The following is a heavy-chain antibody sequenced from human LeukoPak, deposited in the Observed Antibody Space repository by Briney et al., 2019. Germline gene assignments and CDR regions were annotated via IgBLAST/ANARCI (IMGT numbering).Heavy chain of an antibody. J-gene: IGHJ5*02. CDR3: ARDSAGSYYISWFDP. Sequence: GGSLRLSCAASGFTFDDYGMSWVRQAPGKGLEWVSGINWNGGSTGYADSVKGRFTISRDNAKNSLYLQMNSLRAEDTAVYYCARDSAGSYYISWFDPWGQGTLVTVSS. V-gene: IGHV3-20*04. CDR1: GFTFDDYG. CDR2: INWNGGST. D-gene: IGHD3-10*01.